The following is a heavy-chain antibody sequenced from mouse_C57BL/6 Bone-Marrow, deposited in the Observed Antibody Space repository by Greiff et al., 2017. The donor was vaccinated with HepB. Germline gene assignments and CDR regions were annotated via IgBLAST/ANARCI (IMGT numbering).Heavy chain of an antibody. V-gene: IGHV1-82*01. Sequence: QVQLKESGPELVKPGASVKISCKASGYAFSSSWMNWVKQRPGKGLEWIGRIYPGDGDTNYNGKFKGKATLTADKSSSTAYMQLSSLTSEDSAVYFCARWTVVAPFGYWGQGTTLTVSS. CDR3: ARWTVVAPFGY. D-gene: IGHD1-1*01. CDR2: IYPGDGDT. J-gene: IGHJ2*01. CDR1: GYAFSSSW.